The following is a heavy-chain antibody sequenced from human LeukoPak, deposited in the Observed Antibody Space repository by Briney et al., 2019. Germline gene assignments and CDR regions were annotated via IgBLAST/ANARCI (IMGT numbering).Heavy chain of an antibody. CDR3: ARSRIAIVGPFDY. CDR1: AGSINSDTYY. V-gene: IGHV4-39*01. J-gene: IGHJ4*02. Sequence: SETLSLTCTVSAGSINSDTYYWGWIRQPPGKGLEWIGSIYYTGNTYYNASLNSRVTISVATSKNQFSLKLSSVTAADTAAYYCARSRIAIVGPFDYWGQGPLVTVSS. D-gene: IGHD6-13*01. CDR2: IYYTGNT.